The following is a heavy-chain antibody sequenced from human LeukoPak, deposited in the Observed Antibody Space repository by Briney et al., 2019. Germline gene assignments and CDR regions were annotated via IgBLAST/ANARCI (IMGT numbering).Heavy chain of an antibody. Sequence: GESLKISCKGSGYSFTSYWIGWVRQMPGEGLEWMGTIYPGDSDTRYSPSFQGQVTISADKSISTAYLQWSSLKASDTAMYYCARHPDSSGWTYYFDYWGQGTLVTVSS. CDR3: ARHPDSSGWTYYFDY. CDR1: GYSFTSYW. V-gene: IGHV5-51*01. CDR2: IYPGDSDT. D-gene: IGHD6-19*01. J-gene: IGHJ4*02.